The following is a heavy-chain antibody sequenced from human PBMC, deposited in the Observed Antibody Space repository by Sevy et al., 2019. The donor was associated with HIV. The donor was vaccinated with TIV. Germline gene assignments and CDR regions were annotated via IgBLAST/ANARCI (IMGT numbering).Heavy chain of an antibody. J-gene: IGHJ4*02. V-gene: IGHV3-9*03. CDR3: AKDIGATGIAVVAN. D-gene: IGHD6-19*01. Sequence: GGSLRLSCAASGFTFDDFAMHWVRQVPGKGLEWVSGLNWDSGSVSYADSVKGRFTISRDNAKNALFLQMNSLRAEDMALYYCAKDIGATGIAVVANWGQGIKVTVSS. CDR1: GFTFDDFA. CDR2: LNWDSGSV.